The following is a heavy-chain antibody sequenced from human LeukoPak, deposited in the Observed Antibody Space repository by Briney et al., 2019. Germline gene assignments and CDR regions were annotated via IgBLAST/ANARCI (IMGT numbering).Heavy chain of an antibody. J-gene: IGHJ4*02. CDR1: GGSFSGYY. V-gene: IGHV4-34*01. D-gene: IGHD5-12*01. CDR3: ARVDIVATGFDY. Sequence: SETLSLTRAVYGGSFSGYYWSWIRQPPGKGLEWIGEINHSGSTNYNPSLKSRVTISVDTSKNQFSLKLSSVTAADTAVYYCARVDIVATGFDYWGQGTLVTVSS. CDR2: INHSGST.